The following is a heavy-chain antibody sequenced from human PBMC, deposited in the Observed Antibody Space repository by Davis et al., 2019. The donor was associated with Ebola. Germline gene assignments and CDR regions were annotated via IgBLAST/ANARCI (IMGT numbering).Heavy chain of an antibody. V-gene: IGHV3-48*03. D-gene: IGHD5-18*01. Sequence: GGSLRLSCAASGFTVSSNHMNWVRQAPGKGLEWVSYISGSATSTFYADSVKGRFTISRDNAKNSLYLQMNTLRVEDTAIYYCVPGTWIRGQGTLVTVSS. CDR3: VPGTWI. CDR1: GFTVSSNH. J-gene: IGHJ4*02. CDR2: ISGSATST.